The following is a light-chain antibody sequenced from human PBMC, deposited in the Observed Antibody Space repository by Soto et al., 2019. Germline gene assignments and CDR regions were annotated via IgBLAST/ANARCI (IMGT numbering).Light chain of an antibody. CDR1: SSNIGAGYD. CDR2: GNS. CDR3: QSYDSSLSGSI. J-gene: IGLJ2*01. V-gene: IGLV1-40*01. Sequence: QSVLTQPPSVSGAPGQRVTISCTGGSSNIGAGYDVHWYQQLPGTAPKLLIYGNSNRPSGVPDRFSGSKSGTSASLAITGLQAEDEADYYCQSYDSSLSGSIFGGGTNLTVL.